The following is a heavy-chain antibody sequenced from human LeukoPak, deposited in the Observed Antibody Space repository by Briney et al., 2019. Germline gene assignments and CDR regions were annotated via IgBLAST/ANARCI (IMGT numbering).Heavy chain of an antibody. CDR1: GYTFTGYY. Sequence: ASVKVSCKASGYTFTGYYMHWVRQAPGQGLEWMRRINPNSGGTNYAQKFQGRVTMTRDTSISTAYMELSRLRSDDTAVYYCARANLDHGAFYFDYWGQGTLVTASS. V-gene: IGHV1-2*06. CDR2: INPNSGGT. J-gene: IGHJ4*02. CDR3: ARANLDHGAFYFDY. D-gene: IGHD4-17*01.